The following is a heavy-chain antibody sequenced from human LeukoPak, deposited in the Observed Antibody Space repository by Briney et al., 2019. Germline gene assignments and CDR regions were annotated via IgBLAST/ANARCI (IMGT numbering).Heavy chain of an antibody. CDR2: ISAYNGNT. D-gene: IGHD3-16*02. J-gene: IGHJ4*02. V-gene: IGHV1-18*01. CDR3: ACVSPGYGWWSYCYKCDY. CDR1: GYTFTSYG. Sequence: EASVKVSCKASGYTFTSYGISWVRQAPGQGLEWMGGISAYNGNTNYAQKLQGRVTMTTDTSTSTAYMERKSLRSDDTAVYYCACVSPGYGWWSYCYKCDYGGQGTLVTVSS.